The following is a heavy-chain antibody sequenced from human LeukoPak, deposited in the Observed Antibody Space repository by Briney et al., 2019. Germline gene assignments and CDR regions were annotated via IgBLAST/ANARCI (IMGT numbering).Heavy chain of an antibody. CDR2: IYYSGST. J-gene: IGHJ4*02. Sequence: PSETLSLTCTVSGGSISSSSYYWGWIRQPPGKGLEWIGSIYYSGSTYYNPSLKSRVTISVDTSKNQFSLKLSSVTAADTAVYYCLVVVVIEDDYWGQGTLVTVSS. CDR1: GGSISSSSYY. CDR3: LVVVVIEDDY. D-gene: IGHD2-21*01. V-gene: IGHV4-39*01.